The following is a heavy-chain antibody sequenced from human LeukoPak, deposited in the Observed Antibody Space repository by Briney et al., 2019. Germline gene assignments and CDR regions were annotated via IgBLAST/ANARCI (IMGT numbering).Heavy chain of an antibody. Sequence: PSETLSLTCTVSGGSISSYYWSWIRQPPGKGLEWIGYIYYSGSTNYNPSLKSRVTISVDTSKNQFSLKLSSVTAADTAVYYCARHVVGATYDYWGQGTLVTVSS. D-gene: IGHD1-26*01. J-gene: IGHJ4*02. CDR3: ARHVVGATYDY. CDR2: IYYSGST. V-gene: IGHV4-59*08. CDR1: GGSISSYY.